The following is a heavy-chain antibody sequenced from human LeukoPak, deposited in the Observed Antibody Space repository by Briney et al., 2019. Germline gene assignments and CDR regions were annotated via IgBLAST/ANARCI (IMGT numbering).Heavy chain of an antibody. CDR1: GFTVSRNY. Sequence: QPGGSLRLSCAASGFTVSRNYMSWVRQAPGKGLEWISALYSGGNTYYADSVKGRFSISRDDSKNTLYLQLNSLGAEDTAVYYCASYGDFDYWGQGTLVTVSS. CDR3: ASYGDFDY. CDR2: LYSGGNT. V-gene: IGHV3-66*01. D-gene: IGHD4-17*01. J-gene: IGHJ4*02.